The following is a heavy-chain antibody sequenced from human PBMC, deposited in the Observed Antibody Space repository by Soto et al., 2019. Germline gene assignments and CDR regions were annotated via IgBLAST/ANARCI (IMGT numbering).Heavy chain of an antibody. CDR1: GGSISSSSYY. D-gene: IGHD4-17*01. CDR2: IYYSGST. CDR3: ARERSGSYGDLIDY. Sequence: QMQLQESGPGLVKPSETLSLTCTVSGGSISSSSYYWGWIRQPPGKGLEWIGSIYYSGSTYYNPSVRSRVTISVDTSKIQFSLTLSSVTAADTAVYYCARERSGSYGDLIDYWGQGTLVTVSS. J-gene: IGHJ4*02. V-gene: IGHV4-39*02.